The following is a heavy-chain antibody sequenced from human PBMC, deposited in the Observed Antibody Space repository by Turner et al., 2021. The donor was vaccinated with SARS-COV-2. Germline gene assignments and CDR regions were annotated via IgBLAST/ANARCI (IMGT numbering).Heavy chain of an antibody. CDR3: TPECSSTSCRDY. Sequence: EVQPVESGGGLVKPGGSLRLPWAASGFTFSSCSMNWVREGIGKGVGWFSSISISSSYIYYADSVKSRFTISRDNAKNSLYLQINSLRAGATTVYYCTPECSSTSCRDYWGQGTLVTVSS. CDR2: ISISSSYI. D-gene: IGHD2-2*01. CDR1: GFTFSSCS. J-gene: IGHJ4*02. V-gene: IGHV3-21*01.